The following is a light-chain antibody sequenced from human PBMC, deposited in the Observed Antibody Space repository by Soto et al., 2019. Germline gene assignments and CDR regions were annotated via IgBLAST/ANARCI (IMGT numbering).Light chain of an antibody. V-gene: IGKV3-11*01. CDR2: DAS. CDR1: QSVSSF. CDR3: QQRLNWPLT. J-gene: IGKJ4*01. Sequence: EIVLPQSPATLSLSPGERATLSCRASQSVSSFFVWYQQKRGQAPRLLIYDASKRATGIPARFSGSGSGTDFTLTISSLEPEDFAVSYCQQRLNWPLTFGGGTTVEIK.